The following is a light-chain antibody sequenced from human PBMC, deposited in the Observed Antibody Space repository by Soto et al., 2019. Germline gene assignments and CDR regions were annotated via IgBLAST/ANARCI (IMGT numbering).Light chain of an antibody. J-gene: IGKJ4*01. CDR2: GAS. CDR1: QSVSSN. CDR3: QQYNNWPSLT. Sequence: EIVMTQFPATLSVSPGERATLSCRASQSVSSNLAWYQQKPGQAPRLLIYGASTRATGIPFKFIGSGSGTEFTLNISSLQSEDFAVYYCQQYNNWPSLTFXGGTNVDIK. V-gene: IGKV3-15*01.